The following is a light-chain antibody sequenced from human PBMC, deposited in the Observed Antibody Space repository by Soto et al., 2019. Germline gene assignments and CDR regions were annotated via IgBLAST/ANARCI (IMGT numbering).Light chain of an antibody. J-gene: IGKJ4*01. CDR2: GAS. CDR3: HQYNNWPLT. V-gene: IGKV3-15*01. CDR1: QSVSSD. Sequence: EIVMTQSPATLSVSQGERATLSCRASQSVSSDLAWYHQKPGQAPRLLIYGASTRATGIPAKFSGSGSGTEFTLTISSLQSEDFAVYYCHQYNNWPLTFGGGTKVDI.